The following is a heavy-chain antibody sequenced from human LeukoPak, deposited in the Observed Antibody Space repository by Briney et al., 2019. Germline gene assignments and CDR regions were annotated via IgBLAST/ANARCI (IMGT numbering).Heavy chain of an antibody. J-gene: IGHJ1*01. CDR1: RFTFGSYG. D-gene: IGHD3-22*01. CDR2: ITPNADRT. V-gene: IGHV3-23*01. Sequence: GGSLRLSCAASRFTFGSYGMSWVRQAPGKRRERVSFITPNADRTSYADSVEGRFTISRDNPRNTLYMQMNSLRDEDTALYYCAIMHGYYDGSGYWVQWGQGTLVTVSS. CDR3: AIMHGYYDGSGYWVQ.